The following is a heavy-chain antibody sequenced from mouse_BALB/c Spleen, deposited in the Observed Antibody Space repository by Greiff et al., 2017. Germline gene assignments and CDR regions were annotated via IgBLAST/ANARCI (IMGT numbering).Heavy chain of an antibody. Sequence: EVMLVESGGGLVKPGGSLKLSCAASGFTFSSYAMSWVRQSPEKRLEWVAEISSGGSYTYYPDTVTGRFTISRDNAKNTLYLEMSSLRSEDTAMYYCASMVDYDNYFDYWGQGTTLTVSS. CDR2: ISSGGSYT. V-gene: IGHV5-9-4*01. J-gene: IGHJ2*01. D-gene: IGHD2-4*01. CDR3: ASMVDYDNYFDY. CDR1: GFTFSSYA.